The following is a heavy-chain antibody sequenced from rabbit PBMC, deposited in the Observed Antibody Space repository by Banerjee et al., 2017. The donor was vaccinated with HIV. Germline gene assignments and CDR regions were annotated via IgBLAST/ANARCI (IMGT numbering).Heavy chain of an antibody. CDR3: VRDRANIGGDYGPYYFDL. CDR1: GFTLSSYY. Sequence: QLKESGGGLVQPGGSLKLSCKASGFTLSSYYMNWVRQAPGKGLEWIGYIDPVFGITYYANWVNGRFSISRENAQNTLYLQLNSLTAADTATYFCVRDRANIGGDYGPYYFDLWGQGTLVTVS. CDR2: IDPVFGIT. J-gene: IGHJ4*01. V-gene: IGHV1S7*01. D-gene: IGHD2-1*01.